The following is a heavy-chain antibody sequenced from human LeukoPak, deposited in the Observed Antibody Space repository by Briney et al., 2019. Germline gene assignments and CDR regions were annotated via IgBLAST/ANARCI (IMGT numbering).Heavy chain of an antibody. Sequence: GGSLRLSCAASEFTFTTYGMHWARQAPGKGLEWVAFIYYDGSNIYYADYVKGRFTISRDISKNTLYLQMDSLRAEDTAIYYCARARRSGGSFYDAFDIWGQGTMVTVSS. V-gene: IGHV3-33*01. J-gene: IGHJ3*02. CDR3: ARARRSGGSFYDAFDI. D-gene: IGHD2-15*01. CDR2: IYYDGSNI. CDR1: EFTFTTYG.